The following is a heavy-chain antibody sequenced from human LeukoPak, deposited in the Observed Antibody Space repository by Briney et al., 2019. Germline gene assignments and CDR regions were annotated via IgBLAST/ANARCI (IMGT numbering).Heavy chain of an antibody. CDR3: ARASGSYHYYMDV. CDR2: INPSGGST. Sequence: ASVKVSCKASGYTFTGYYMHWVRQAPGQGLEWMGIINPSGGSTSYAQKFQGRVTMTRDTSTSTVYMELSSLRSEDTAVYYCARASGSYHYYMDVWGKGTTVTVSS. V-gene: IGHV1-46*03. CDR1: GYTFTGYY. D-gene: IGHD3-10*01. J-gene: IGHJ6*03.